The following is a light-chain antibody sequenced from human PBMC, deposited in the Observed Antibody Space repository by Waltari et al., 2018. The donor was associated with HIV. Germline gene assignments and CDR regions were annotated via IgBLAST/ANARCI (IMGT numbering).Light chain of an antibody. J-gene: IGLJ3*02. V-gene: IGLV8-61*01. Sequence: QTVVTQEPSFSVSPGGTVTLTCGLSSGSVSTSYYPSWYQQTPGQAPRTLTYSTNTRSSGVPDRFSGSSLGNKAALTITGAQADDESDYYCVLYMGSGIGVFGGGTKLTVL. CDR2: STN. CDR3: VLYMGSGIGV. CDR1: SGSVSTSYY.